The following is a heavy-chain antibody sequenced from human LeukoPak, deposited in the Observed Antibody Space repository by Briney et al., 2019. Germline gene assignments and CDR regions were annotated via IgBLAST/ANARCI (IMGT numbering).Heavy chain of an antibody. CDR2: ISGSGGST. D-gene: IGHD6-19*01. CDR1: GFTFSSNA. Sequence: GGSLRLSCAASGFTFSSNAMSWVRQAPGKGLEWVSAISGSGGSTYYADSVKGRFTISRDNSKNTLYLQMNSLRAEDTAVYYCAKGSSGWYAAYFDYWGQGTLVTVSS. V-gene: IGHV3-23*01. J-gene: IGHJ4*02. CDR3: AKGSSGWYAAYFDY.